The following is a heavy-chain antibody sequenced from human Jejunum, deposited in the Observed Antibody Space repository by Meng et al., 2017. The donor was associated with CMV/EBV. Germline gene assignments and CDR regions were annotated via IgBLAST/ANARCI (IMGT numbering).Heavy chain of an antibody. J-gene: IGHJ4*02. CDR2: ISYDGNNQ. CDR3: ARAGDFDWLLLVY. V-gene: IGHV3-30*04. D-gene: IGHD3-9*01. Sequence: AGFTFRTYAMHGVRQAPGKGLEWVALISYDGNNQFYADSVNGRFTISRDNSKKTLYLQMNSLRADDMAVYYCARAGDFDWLLLVYWGQGTLVTVSS. CDR1: GFTFRTYA.